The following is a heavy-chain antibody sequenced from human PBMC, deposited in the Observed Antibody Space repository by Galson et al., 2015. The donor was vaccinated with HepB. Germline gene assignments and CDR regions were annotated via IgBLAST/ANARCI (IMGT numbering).Heavy chain of an antibody. CDR3: ARRSTKAAHFDY. V-gene: IGHV1-46*01. J-gene: IGHJ4*02. Sequence: SVXVSCKASGYTFTSYYMHWVRQAPGQGLEWMGIINPSGGSTSHAQKFQGRVTMTRDTSTSTVYMELSSLRSEDTAVYYCARRSTKAAHFDYWGQGTLVTVSS. D-gene: IGHD6-25*01. CDR2: INPSGGST. CDR1: GYTFTSYY.